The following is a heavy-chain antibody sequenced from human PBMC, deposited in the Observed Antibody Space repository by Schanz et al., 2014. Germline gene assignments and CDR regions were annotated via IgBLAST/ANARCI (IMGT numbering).Heavy chain of an antibody. CDR2: LSEGGGGT. CDR3: AKGRFGELSAFDI. Sequence: EVQLLESGGGLIQPGGSLRLSCAASGFTLSNYAMSWVRQAPGKGLEWVSALSEGGGGTHYADSVRGRFTISSDSSKNTLYLQMNSLRAEDTAVYYCAKGRFGELSAFDIWGQGTRVTVSS. J-gene: IGHJ3*02. D-gene: IGHD3-10*01. CDR1: GFTLSNYA. V-gene: IGHV3-23*01.